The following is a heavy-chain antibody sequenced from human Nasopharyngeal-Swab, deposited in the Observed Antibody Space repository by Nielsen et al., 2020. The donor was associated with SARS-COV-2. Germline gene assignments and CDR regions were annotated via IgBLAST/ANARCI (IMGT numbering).Heavy chain of an antibody. V-gene: IGHV4-30-2*01. Sequence: LQAPAKGLVWFGYISHSGTTYYNPSLKSRLLISLDRSENQFSLKLNSVTAADTAVYYCARDRGYGFGHTGWFDSWGQGTLVTVSS. J-gene: IGHJ5*01. CDR3: ARDRGYGFGHTGWFDS. CDR2: ISHSGTT. D-gene: IGHD5-18*01.